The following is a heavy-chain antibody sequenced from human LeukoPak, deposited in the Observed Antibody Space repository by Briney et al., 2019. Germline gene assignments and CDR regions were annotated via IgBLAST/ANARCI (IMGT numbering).Heavy chain of an antibody. Sequence: ASVTVSCKASGYTFNTYGISWVRQAPGQGLEWMGWINAYNGDTNFAQKFQGRVTMTTDTSTTTAYMELRSLRSDDMAVYYWARDGSGVWFDPWGQGTLVTVSS. J-gene: IGHJ5*02. CDR3: ARDGSGVWFDP. CDR2: INAYNGDT. CDR1: GYTFNTYG. D-gene: IGHD6-25*01. V-gene: IGHV1-18*03.